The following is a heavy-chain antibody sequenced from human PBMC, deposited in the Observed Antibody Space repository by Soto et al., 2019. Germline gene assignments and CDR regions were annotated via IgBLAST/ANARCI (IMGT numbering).Heavy chain of an antibody. J-gene: IGHJ4*02. D-gene: IGHD5-18*01. CDR1: GFTFSSYS. Sequence: PGGSLRLSCAASGFTFSSYSMNWVRQAPGKGLEWVSSISSSSSYIYYAYSVKGRFTTSRDNAKNSLYLQMNSLRAEDTAVYYCARVRGYGGDWGQGTLVTVSS. CDR3: ARVRGYGGD. V-gene: IGHV3-21*01. CDR2: ISSSSSYI.